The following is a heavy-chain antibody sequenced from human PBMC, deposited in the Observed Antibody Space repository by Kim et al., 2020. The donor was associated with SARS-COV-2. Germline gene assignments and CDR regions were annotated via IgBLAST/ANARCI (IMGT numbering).Heavy chain of an antibody. V-gene: IGHV4-4*07. CDR3: ARDIGEGRGGIFGPMDV. Sequence: SETLSLTCTVSGGSISSYYWSWIRQPAGKGLEWIGRIYTSGSTNYNPSLKSRVTMSVDTSKNQFSLKLSSVTAADTAVYYCARDIGEGRGGIFGPMDVWGQGTTVTVSS. J-gene: IGHJ6*02. CDR1: GGSISSYY. CDR2: IYTSGST. D-gene: IGHD3-3*01.